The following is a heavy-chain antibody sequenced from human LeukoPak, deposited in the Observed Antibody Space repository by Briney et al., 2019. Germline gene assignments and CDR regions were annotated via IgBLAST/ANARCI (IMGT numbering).Heavy chain of an antibody. CDR1: GFTFSSYA. Sequence: GGSLRLSCAASGFTFSSYAMSWVRQAPGKGLEWVANINQDGSEKYYVDSVEGRFTISRDNAAYAVHLQMNSLRVEDTGVYYCAGDPGDYWGQGTLVTVSS. J-gene: IGHJ4*02. CDR3: AGDPGDY. CDR2: INQDGSEK. V-gene: IGHV3-7*01.